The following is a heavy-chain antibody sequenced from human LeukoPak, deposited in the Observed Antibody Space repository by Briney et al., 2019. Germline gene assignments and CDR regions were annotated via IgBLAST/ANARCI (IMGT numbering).Heavy chain of an antibody. V-gene: IGHV3-30*02. Sequence: GGSLRLSCAASDFTFTDYGMHWVRQAPGKGLEWVAFIRFDGGNEIYRDSVKGRFTISRDDSKDTLYLQMNSLSAEDTAVYFCAKAGYSTSWYYLDFWGQGTLVTVSS. J-gene: IGHJ4*02. CDR3: AKAGYSTSWYYLDF. CDR2: IRFDGGNE. CDR1: DFTFTDYG. D-gene: IGHD6-13*01.